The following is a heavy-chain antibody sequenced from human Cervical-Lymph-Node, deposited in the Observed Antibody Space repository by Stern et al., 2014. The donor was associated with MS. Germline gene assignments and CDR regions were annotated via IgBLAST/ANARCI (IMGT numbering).Heavy chain of an antibody. V-gene: IGHV4-4*02. D-gene: IGHD6-19*01. CDR2: IFDGETT. J-gene: IGHJ4*02. CDR3: ARDRAYASGWHDAFEY. CDR1: GDSVRSSHW. Sequence: QVQLQESGPGLVKPSGTLSLTCAVSGDSVRSSHWWSWVRQPPGKGLEWIGEIFDGETTYYSPSLKSRVTISVDKSKNQFSLNLTSVTAADTAVYFCARDRAYASGWHDAFEYWGQGILVTVSS.